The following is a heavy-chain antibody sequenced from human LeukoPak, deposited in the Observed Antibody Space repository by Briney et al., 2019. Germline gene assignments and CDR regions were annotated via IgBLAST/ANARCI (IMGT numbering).Heavy chain of an antibody. CDR1: GYTFSDYY. CDR2: INPSSGVT. D-gene: IGHD3-16*02. V-gene: IGHV1-2*07. CDR3: ARARYTWSSYLVGHADY. Sequence: GASVKVSCRASGYTFSDYYLHWVRQAPGQGLEWMGWINPSSGVTNFAHRFQGRVTMTVDTSIRTAYLELSGLRSDDTAVFYCARARYTWSSYLVGHADYWGQGTLVTVSS. J-gene: IGHJ4*02.